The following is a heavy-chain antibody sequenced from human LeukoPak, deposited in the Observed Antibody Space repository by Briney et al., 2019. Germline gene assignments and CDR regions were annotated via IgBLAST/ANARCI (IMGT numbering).Heavy chain of an antibody. CDR3: ARKGEDFYAFDI. CDR2: IDWDDDK. CDR1: GFSLSPSGMC. Sequence: ESGPTLVNPTQTLTLTCTFSGFSLSPSGMCVSWIRRPPGKALEWLALIDWDDDKYYSTSLKTRLTISKDTSKNQVVLTMTNMDPVDTATYYCARKGEDFYAFDIWGQGTMVTVSS. D-gene: IGHD2/OR15-2a*01. V-gene: IGHV2-70*01. J-gene: IGHJ3*02.